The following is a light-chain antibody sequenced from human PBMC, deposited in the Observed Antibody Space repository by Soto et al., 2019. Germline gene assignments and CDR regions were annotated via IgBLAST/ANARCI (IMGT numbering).Light chain of an antibody. J-gene: IGKJ1*01. V-gene: IGKV3-20*01. CDR2: GAS. Sequence: EIVLTQSPGTLSLSPGESASLSCRATQSVRSTYLAWYQQKSGQAPRLLIYGASTRATGIPDRFSGSGPGTDFTLTISRLEPEDFAVYYCQQYGSSPLTFGQGTQVDIK. CDR3: QQYGSSPLT. CDR1: QSVRSTY.